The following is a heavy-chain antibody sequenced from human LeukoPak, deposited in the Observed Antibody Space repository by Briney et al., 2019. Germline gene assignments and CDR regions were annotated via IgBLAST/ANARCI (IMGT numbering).Heavy chain of an antibody. CDR3: VRRRYFDWLPYYYYGMDV. CDR2: IKQDGSEK. CDR1: GFTFSGDW. J-gene: IGHJ6*02. D-gene: IGHD3-9*01. V-gene: IGHV3-7*01. Sequence: GGSLRLSCAASGFTFSGDWMSWVRQAPGKGLEWVANIKQDGSEKYYVDSVKGRFTISRDNAKNSLYLQMNSLRAEDTAVYYCVRRRYFDWLPYYYYGMDVWGHGTTVTVSS.